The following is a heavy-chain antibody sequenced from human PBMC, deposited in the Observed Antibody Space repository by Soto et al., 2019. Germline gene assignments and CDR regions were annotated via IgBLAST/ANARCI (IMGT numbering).Heavy chain of an antibody. Sequence: LRLSCAASGFTVSSNYMSWVRQAPGKGLEWVSVIYSGGSTYYADSVKGRFTISRDNSKNTLYLQMNSLRAEDTAVYYCARQREPYYYGMDVWGQGTTVTVSS. CDR2: IYSGGST. CDR3: ARQREPYYYGMDV. CDR1: GFTVSSNY. V-gene: IGHV3-53*01. D-gene: IGHD1-1*01. J-gene: IGHJ6*02.